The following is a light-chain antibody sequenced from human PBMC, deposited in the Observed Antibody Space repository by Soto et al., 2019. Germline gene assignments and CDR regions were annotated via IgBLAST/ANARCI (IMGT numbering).Light chain of an antibody. CDR2: GNT. CDR3: LSFDSSLSVV. CDR1: SSNIGAGYD. Sequence: QAVVTQPPSVSGAPGQRVTISCTGSSSNIGAGYDVHWYQQLPGRAPKLLIYGNTNRPSGVPDRFAGSKSGTSASLAITGLQAEDEADYYCLSFDSSLSVVFGGGTQVTGL. J-gene: IGLJ2*01. V-gene: IGLV1-40*01.